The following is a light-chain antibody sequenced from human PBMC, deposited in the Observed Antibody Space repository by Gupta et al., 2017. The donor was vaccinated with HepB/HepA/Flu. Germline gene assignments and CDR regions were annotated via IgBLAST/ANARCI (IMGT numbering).Light chain of an antibody. Sequence: QSALTQPRSVSGSPGQSATISCTGTSSDVGGYDYVSWYQQHPGQAPKLMIYDVRNRPSGVPDRFSGSKSGNTASLTISGLQAEDEADYYCCSNAGNYAVVFGGGTKVTVL. J-gene: IGLJ2*01. V-gene: IGLV2-11*01. CDR1: SSDVGGYDY. CDR3: CSNAGNYAVV. CDR2: DVR.